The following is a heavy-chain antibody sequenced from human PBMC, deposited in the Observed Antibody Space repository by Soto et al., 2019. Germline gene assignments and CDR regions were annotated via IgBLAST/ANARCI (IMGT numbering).Heavy chain of an antibody. CDR1: GYSFTSYW. D-gene: IGHD3-22*01. J-gene: IGHJ3*02. CDR2: IYPGDSDT. Sequence: GESLKISCKGSGYSFTSYWIGWVRQMPGKGLEWMGIIYPGDSDTRYSPSFQGQVTISADKSISTAYLQWSSLKASDTAMYYCARRRYHYYDSIRNDAFDIWGQGTMVTVSS. CDR3: ARRRYHYYDSIRNDAFDI. V-gene: IGHV5-51*01.